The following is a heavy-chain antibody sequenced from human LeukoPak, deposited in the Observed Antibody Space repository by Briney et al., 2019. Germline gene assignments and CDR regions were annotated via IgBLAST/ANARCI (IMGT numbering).Heavy chain of an antibody. CDR1: GFTFDDYA. J-gene: IGHJ3*02. Sequence: GGSLRLSCAASGFTFDDYAIHWVRQAPGKGLEWVSGISWNSGSIGYADSVKGRFTISRDNAKNSLYLQMNSLRAEDTALYYCAKGDYVGAFDIWGQGTMVTVSS. CDR2: ISWNSGSI. CDR3: AKGDYVGAFDI. V-gene: IGHV3-9*01. D-gene: IGHD4-17*01.